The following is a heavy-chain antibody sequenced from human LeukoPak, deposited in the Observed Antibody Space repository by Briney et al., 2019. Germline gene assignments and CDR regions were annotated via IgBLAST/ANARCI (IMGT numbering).Heavy chain of an antibody. V-gene: IGHV3-21*01. D-gene: IGHD3/OR15-3a*01. CDR1: GFTFSTYT. CDR3: ARGFWTGVEY. Sequence: GGSLRLSCAASGFTFSTYTMYWVRHPPGKRLEWVSIIGSSGGGIHYADSVKGRFTISRDNAKNTLYLQMNSLRAEDTAVYYCARGFWTGVEYWGQGALVTVSS. CDR2: IGSSGGGI. J-gene: IGHJ4*02.